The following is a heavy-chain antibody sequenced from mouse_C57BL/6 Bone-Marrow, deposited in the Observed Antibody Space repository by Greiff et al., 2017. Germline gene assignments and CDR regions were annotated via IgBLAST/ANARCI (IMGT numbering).Heavy chain of an antibody. V-gene: IGHV1-54*01. D-gene: IGHD2-4*01. CDR1: GYAFTNYL. Sequence: VKLMESGAELVRPGTSVKVSCKASGYAFTNYLIEWVKQRPGQGLEWIGVINPGSGGTNYTEKFKGKATLTADKASSTAYMQLSSLTSEDSAVYFCARYYDLDYWGQGTTLTVSS. J-gene: IGHJ2*01. CDR2: INPGSGGT. CDR3: ARYYDLDY.